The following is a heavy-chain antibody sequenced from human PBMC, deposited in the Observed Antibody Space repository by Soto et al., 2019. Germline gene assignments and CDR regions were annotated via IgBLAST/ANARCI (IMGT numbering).Heavy chain of an antibody. CDR1: GFTVSSYR. CDR2: IYNAGSA. J-gene: IGHJ3*02. Sequence: GVLRLSCAASGFTVSSYRMSWVRQAPGKGLEWVSVIYNAGSADFADSVKGRFTISRDNSKNTLYLQMSSLRAEDTAVYYCAHLIGHDAFDIWGQGTMVTV. CDR3: AHLIGHDAFDI. D-gene: IGHD3-22*01. V-gene: IGHV3-66*01.